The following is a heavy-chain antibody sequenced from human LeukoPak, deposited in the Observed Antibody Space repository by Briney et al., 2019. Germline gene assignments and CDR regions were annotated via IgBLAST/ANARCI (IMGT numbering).Heavy chain of an antibody. J-gene: IGHJ4*02. CDR1: GFTFSDYY. D-gene: IGHD3-3*01. V-gene: IGHV3-11*04. CDR2: ISSSGSTI. Sequence: GGSLRLSCAASGFTFSDYYMSWIRQAPGKGLEWVSYISSSGSTIYCADSVKGRFTISRDNAKNSLYLQMNSLRAEDTAVYYCAREGRFLEWLSPFDYWGQGTLVTVSS. CDR3: AREGRFLEWLSPFDY.